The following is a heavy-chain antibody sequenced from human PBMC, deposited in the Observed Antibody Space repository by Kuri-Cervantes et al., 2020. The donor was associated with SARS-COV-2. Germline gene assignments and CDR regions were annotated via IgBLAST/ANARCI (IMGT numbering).Heavy chain of an antibody. V-gene: IGHV4-4*07. Sequence: SETLSLTCTVSGGSISSYYWSWIRQPAGKGLEWIGRIYTSGSTNYNPSLKSRVTMSVDTSKNQFSLKLNSLTAADTAVYYCARDSRSSYQVLLDRYYYSYMDVWAKGPRSPSP. CDR3: ARDSRSSYQVLLDRYYYSYMDV. CDR1: GGSISSYY. J-gene: IGHJ6*03. CDR2: IYTSGST. D-gene: IGHD3-3*01.